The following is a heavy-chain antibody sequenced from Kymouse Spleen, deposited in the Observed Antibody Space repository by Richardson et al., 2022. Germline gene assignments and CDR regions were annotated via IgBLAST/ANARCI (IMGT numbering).Heavy chain of an antibody. D-gene: IGHD6-19*01. Sequence: EVQLVESGGGLVQPGGSLKLSCAASGFTFSGSAMHWVRQASGKGLEWVGRIRSKANSYATAYAASVKGRFTISRDDSKNTAYLQMNSLKTEDTAVYYCTREGSSGWNFDYWGQGTLVTVSS. CDR1: GFTFSGSA. CDR3: TREGSSGWNFDY. V-gene: IGHV3-73*02. CDR2: IRSKANSYAT. J-gene: IGHJ4*02.